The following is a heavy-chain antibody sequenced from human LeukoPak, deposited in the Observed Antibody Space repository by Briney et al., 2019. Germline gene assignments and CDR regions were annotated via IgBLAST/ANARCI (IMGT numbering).Heavy chain of an antibody. Sequence: GSSVKVSCKGSGATFSSYTISWVRQAPGPGLEWMGGVIPIFGTANYAQKFQGRVTITADESTSTAYVELSSLRSEDTAVYYCARLGDHSSGWYDGVSATKNVRAFDIWGQGTMVTVSS. J-gene: IGHJ3*02. CDR3: ARLGDHSSGWYDGVSATKNVRAFDI. V-gene: IGHV1-69*01. CDR2: VIPIFGTA. D-gene: IGHD6-19*01. CDR1: GATFSSYT.